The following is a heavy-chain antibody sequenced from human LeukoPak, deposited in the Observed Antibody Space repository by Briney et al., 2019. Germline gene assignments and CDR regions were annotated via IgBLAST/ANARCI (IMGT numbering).Heavy chain of an antibody. D-gene: IGHD5-12*01. CDR1: GFPFRTYW. V-gene: IGHV3-74*01. J-gene: IGHJ4*02. CDR2: INEDGSIT. CDR3: ARRYSTLFDY. Sequence: GGSLKPSFAVSGFPFRTYWMHWVRPVPGEGPVWVSRINEDGSITNYADSVKGRFSISRDNAKNTLYLQMNSLRAEDTAVYYCARRYSTLFDYWGQGTLVTVSS.